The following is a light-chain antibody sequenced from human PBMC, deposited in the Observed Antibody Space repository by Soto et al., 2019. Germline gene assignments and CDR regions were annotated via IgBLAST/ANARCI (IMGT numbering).Light chain of an antibody. CDR1: SSDIGGYNY. Sequence: QSALTQPASVSGSPGQSITISCTGTSSDIGGYNYVSWYQQHPGKAPKLMIYEVSHWPSGVSNRFSGSKSGNTASLTISGLQAEDEADYYCSSYTSSSTLFGGGTKLTVL. J-gene: IGLJ2*01. CDR2: EVS. CDR3: SSYTSSSTL. V-gene: IGLV2-14*01.